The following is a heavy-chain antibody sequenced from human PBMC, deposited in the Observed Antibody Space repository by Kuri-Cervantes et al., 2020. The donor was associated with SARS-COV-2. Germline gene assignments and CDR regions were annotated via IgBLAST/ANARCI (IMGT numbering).Heavy chain of an antibody. Sequence: LSLTCAASGFTFSSYAMHWVRQAPGKGLEWVAVIWYDGSNKYYADSVKGRFTISRDNSKNTPYLQMNSLRAEDTAVYYCARDLGAYYNYFDYWGQGTLVTVSS. D-gene: IGHD3-10*01. J-gene: IGHJ4*02. V-gene: IGHV3-33*08. CDR2: IWYDGSNK. CDR1: GFTFSSYA. CDR3: ARDLGAYYNYFDY.